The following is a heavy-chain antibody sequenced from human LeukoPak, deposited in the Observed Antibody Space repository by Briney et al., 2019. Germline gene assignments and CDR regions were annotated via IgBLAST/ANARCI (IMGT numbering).Heavy chain of an antibody. CDR3: AKDWYIVVVPAAIGAHDSFDL. CDR1: GFTFSSYG. V-gene: IGHV3-30*02. D-gene: IGHD2-2*02. J-gene: IGHJ3*01. CDR2: IRYDGSNK. Sequence: PGGSLRLSCAASGFTFSSYGMHWVRQAPGKGLEWVAFIRYDGSNKYYADSVKGRFTISRDKYKNTLYMQMNSLRAEDTAVYYCAKDWYIVVVPAAIGAHDSFDLWGQGTMVTVSS.